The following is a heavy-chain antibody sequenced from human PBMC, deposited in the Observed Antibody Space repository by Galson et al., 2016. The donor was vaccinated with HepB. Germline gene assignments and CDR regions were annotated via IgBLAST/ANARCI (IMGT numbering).Heavy chain of an antibody. CDR2: VSQSRNA. Sequence: SETLSLTCAVSGDSISSTNWWTWVRQPPGKGLEWIGKVSQSRNAIYNPSLERRVTMSVDKSKNHFFLKLTSVTAADTAVYFCARELSGSGLIDYWGQGALVTVSS. J-gene: IGHJ4*02. CDR3: ARELSGSGLIDY. D-gene: IGHD3-10*01. CDR1: GDSISSTNW. V-gene: IGHV4-4*02.